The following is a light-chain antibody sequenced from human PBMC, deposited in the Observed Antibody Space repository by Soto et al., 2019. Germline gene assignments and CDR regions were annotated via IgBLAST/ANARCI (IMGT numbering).Light chain of an antibody. V-gene: IGKV3-11*01. CDR3: QQRSHWPIT. J-gene: IGKJ4*01. Sequence: EIVLTQSPATLSLSPGERATLSCRASQSVSSYLAWYQQKPGQAPRLLIYDASNRATGIPARFSGSGSGTDFTLTISSLEPEDFAVYYCQQRSHWPITFGGGTKVEIQ. CDR1: QSVSSY. CDR2: DAS.